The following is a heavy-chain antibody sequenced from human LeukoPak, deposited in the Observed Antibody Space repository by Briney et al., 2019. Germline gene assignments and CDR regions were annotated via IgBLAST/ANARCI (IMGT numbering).Heavy chain of an antibody. Sequence: SETLSLTCTVYGGSISSYYWSWTRQPAGKGLEWIGRIYTSGSTNYNPSLKSRVTMSVDTSKNQFSLKLSSVTAADTAVYYCARDGIAAAGNWFDPWGQGTLVTVSS. CDR1: GGSISSYY. V-gene: IGHV4-4*07. D-gene: IGHD6-13*01. J-gene: IGHJ5*02. CDR2: IYTSGST. CDR3: ARDGIAAAGNWFDP.